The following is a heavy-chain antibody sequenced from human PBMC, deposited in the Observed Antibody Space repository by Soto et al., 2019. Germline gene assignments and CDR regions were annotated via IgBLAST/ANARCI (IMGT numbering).Heavy chain of an antibody. CDR2: ISSSGSTI. Sequence: GGSLRLSCAASGFTFSDYYMSWIRQAPGKGLEWVSYISSSGSTIYYADSVKGRFTISRDNAKNSLYLQMNSLRAEDTAVYYCARDPVFYDILTGYYPNYYMDVWGKGTTVTVSS. J-gene: IGHJ6*03. D-gene: IGHD3-9*01. V-gene: IGHV3-11*01. CDR1: GFTFSDYY. CDR3: ARDPVFYDILTGYYPNYYMDV.